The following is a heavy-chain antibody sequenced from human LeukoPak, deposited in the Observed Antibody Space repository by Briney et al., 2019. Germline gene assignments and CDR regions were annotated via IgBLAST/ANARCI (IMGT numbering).Heavy chain of an antibody. D-gene: IGHD2-15*01. V-gene: IGHV1-18*01. J-gene: IGHJ4*02. CDR2: ISAYNGNT. Sequence: ASLRVSSKASRYTFTIYGISCVRHAPGQGLERMGWISAYNGNTNYSQTLQGRDTLSTDTFTSTHYMELRTPRSGDTCVYYCARAGGYGIDNWGQGTLVTVSS. CDR3: ARAGGYGIDN. CDR1: RYTFTIYG.